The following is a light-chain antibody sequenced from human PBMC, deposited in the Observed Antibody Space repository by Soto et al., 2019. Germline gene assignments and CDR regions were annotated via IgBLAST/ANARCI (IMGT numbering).Light chain of an antibody. CDR2: DAS. Sequence: DIQMTQSPSTLSASVGDRVTITCRASQSVSTWLAWYQQKPGRAPKLLIYDASSLHSGVPSRFSGSGARTEFTLTINSLQPDDFASYFCQQYNTYPWAFGQGTTVDIK. CDR1: QSVSTW. J-gene: IGKJ1*01. CDR3: QQYNTYPWA. V-gene: IGKV1-5*01.